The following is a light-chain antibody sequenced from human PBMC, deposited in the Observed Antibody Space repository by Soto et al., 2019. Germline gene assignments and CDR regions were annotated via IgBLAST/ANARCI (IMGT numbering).Light chain of an antibody. V-gene: IGLV2-23*01. CDR3: CSYAGSSTFV. CDR1: SSDVGSYNL. CDR2: EGS. Sequence: QSALTQPAPVSGSPGQSIPLSCTGTSSDVGSYNLDSWYQQQPGKAPKLMIYEGSNRPSGVSNRFSGSKSGNTASLTISGLQAEDEADYDCCSYAGSSTFVFGTGTKLTVL. J-gene: IGLJ1*01.